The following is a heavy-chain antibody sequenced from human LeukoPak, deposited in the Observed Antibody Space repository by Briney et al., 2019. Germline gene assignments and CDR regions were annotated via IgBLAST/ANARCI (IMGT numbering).Heavy chain of an antibody. CDR3: ARQAPKDYAIDY. CDR1: GGSISSSSYY. CDR2: IYYSGST. J-gene: IGHJ4*02. D-gene: IGHD4-17*01. Sequence: PSETLSLTCTVSGGSISSSSYYWGWIRQPPGNGLEWIGSIYYSGSTYYNPSLKSRVTISVDTSKNQFSLKLSSVTAADTAVYYCARQAPKDYAIDYWGQGTLVTVSS. V-gene: IGHV4-39*01.